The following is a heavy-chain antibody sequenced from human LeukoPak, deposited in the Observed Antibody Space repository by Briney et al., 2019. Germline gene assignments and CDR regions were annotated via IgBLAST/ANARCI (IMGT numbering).Heavy chain of an antibody. Sequence: GGSLRLSCAASGFTFNIYNMNWVRQAPGKGLEWVSYISSSSKTIYYADSVKGRFTISRDNAKNTVYLQMNSLRTEDTAVYYCARGLPNYYGMDVWGQGTTVTVSS. CDR1: GFTFNIYN. CDR2: ISSSSKTI. CDR3: ARGLPNYYGMDV. J-gene: IGHJ6*02. V-gene: IGHV3-48*04.